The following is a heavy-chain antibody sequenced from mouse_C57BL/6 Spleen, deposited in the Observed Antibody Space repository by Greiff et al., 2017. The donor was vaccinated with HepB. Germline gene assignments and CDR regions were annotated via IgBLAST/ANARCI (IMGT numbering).Heavy chain of an antibody. Sequence: EVQLQQSGPELVKPGASVKMSCKASGYTFTDYNMHWVKQSHGKSLEWIGYINPNNGGTSYNQKFKGKATLTVNKSSSTAYMELRSLTSEDSAVYYCARRGVDYDPPLDYAMDYWGQGTSVTVSS. V-gene: IGHV1-22*01. J-gene: IGHJ4*01. CDR3: ARRGVDYDPPLDYAMDY. D-gene: IGHD2-4*01. CDR2: INPNNGGT. CDR1: GYTFTDYN.